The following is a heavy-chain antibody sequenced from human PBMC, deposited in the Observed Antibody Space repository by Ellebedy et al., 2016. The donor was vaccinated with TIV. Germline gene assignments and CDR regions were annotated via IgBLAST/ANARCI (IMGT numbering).Heavy chain of an antibody. CDR1: EDTFSRYA. Sequence: ASVKVSCKTSEDTFSRYAISWVRQAPGQGLAWMGGIIPILGVPNYAQKFLGRLTNTADESTSTVYMELSSLRSEDTAVYYCARDVEELGRKNYGMDVWGQGTTVIVSS. CDR3: ARDVEELGRKNYGMDV. D-gene: IGHD7-27*01. CDR2: IIPILGVP. J-gene: IGHJ6*02. V-gene: IGHV1-69*10.